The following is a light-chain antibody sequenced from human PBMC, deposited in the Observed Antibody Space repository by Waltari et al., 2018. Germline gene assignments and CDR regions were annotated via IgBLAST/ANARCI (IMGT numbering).Light chain of an antibody. V-gene: IGKV3-20*01. CDR1: QSVTRSY. CDR2: GAS. J-gene: IGKJ1*01. CDR3: QQYDNSPQT. Sequence: EVVLTQSPGTLSLSPGERATLSCRASQSVTRSYLAWYQQKNGQAPRLLIYGASSRATGIPDRFSGSVSGTDFTLTISTLEPEDFAVYYCQQYDNSPQTFGQGTKVEIK.